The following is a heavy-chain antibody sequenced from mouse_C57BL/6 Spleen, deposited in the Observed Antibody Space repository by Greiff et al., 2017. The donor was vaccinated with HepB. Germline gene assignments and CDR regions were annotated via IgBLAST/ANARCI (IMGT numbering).Heavy chain of an antibody. J-gene: IGHJ4*01. D-gene: IGHD1-1*01. CDR3: ARGGSNLMDY. Sequence: QVQLQQSGAELVRPGTSVKMSCKASGYTFTNYWIGWAKQRPGHGLEWIGDIYPGGGYTNYNEKFKGKATLTADKSSSTAYMQFGSLTSEDSAIYYCARGGSNLMDYWGQGTSVTVSS. CDR1: GYTFTNYW. V-gene: IGHV1-63*01. CDR2: IYPGGGYT.